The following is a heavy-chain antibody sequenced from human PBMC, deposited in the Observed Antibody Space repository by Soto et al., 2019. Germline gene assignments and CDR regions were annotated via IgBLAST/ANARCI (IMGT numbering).Heavy chain of an antibody. J-gene: IGHJ4*02. V-gene: IGHV3-9*01. CDR3: VRGRGPMNRGYFYS. Sequence: VQMVESGGGLVKPGMSLRLSCAASGFKFDDFAMHWVRQGQGKGLEWVAGINWNSGDKDYGDSAKGRFVISRDNGKRSLDLQMKSLRPEDTAVYYCVRGRGPMNRGYFYSWGRGTLVTVSP. CDR2: INWNSGDK. D-gene: IGHD3-10*01. CDR1: GFKFDDFA.